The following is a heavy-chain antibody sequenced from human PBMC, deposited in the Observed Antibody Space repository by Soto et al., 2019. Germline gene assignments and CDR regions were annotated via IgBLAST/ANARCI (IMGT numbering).Heavy chain of an antibody. J-gene: IGHJ2*01. CDR1: GYTFTSYG. Sequence: QVQLVQSGAEVKKPGASVKVSCKASGYTFTSYGISWVRQAPGQGLEWMGWISAYSGNTNYAQKFQGRVTMTPDTSPNTAYMQLRSLRSDDTAVYYCARVRDGHAPHWYFDLWGRGTLVTVSS. V-gene: IGHV1-18*01. CDR3: ARVRDGHAPHWYFDL. CDR2: ISAYSGNT.